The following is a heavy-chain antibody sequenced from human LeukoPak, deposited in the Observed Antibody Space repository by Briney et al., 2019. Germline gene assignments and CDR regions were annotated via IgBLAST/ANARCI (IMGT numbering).Heavy chain of an antibody. J-gene: IGHJ6*04. CDR3: ARGRYFDWSPYYYYYGMDV. D-gene: IGHD3-9*01. Sequence: SVKVSCKASGGTFSSYAISWVRPAPGQGLEWMGGIIPIFGTANYAQKFQGRVTITADESTSTAYMELSSLRSEDTAVYYCARGRYFDWSPYYYYYGMDVWGKGTTVTVSS. CDR2: IIPIFGTA. CDR1: GGTFSSYA. V-gene: IGHV1-69*13.